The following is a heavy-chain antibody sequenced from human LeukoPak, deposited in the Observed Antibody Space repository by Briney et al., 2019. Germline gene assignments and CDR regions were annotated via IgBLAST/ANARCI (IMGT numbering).Heavy chain of an antibody. J-gene: IGHJ3*02. CDR3: ARRSYDILTGYLGAFDI. CDR2: IYYSGST. CDR1: GGSISSSYY. Sequence: SETLSLTCTVSGGSISSSYYWSWIRQPPGKGLGWIGYIYYSGSTNYNPSLKSRVTISVDTSKNQFSLKLSSVTAADTAVYYCARRSYDILTGYLGAFDIWGQGTMVTVSS. V-gene: IGHV4-59*08. D-gene: IGHD3-9*01.